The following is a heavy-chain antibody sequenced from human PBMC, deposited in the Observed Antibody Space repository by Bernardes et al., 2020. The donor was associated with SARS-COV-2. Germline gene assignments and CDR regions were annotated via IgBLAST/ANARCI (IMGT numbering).Heavy chain of an antibody. CDR3: ARARASFGYAMDV. Sequence: GGSLRLSCAASGFTFSGYDMHWVRQAIGRGLEWVSGVDTAGSTNYIDSVKGRFTISRENGKNSLSLEMHSLKAGDSGVYYCARARASFGYAMDVWGQGTTVTVPS. CDR1: GFTFSGYD. CDR2: VDTAGST. J-gene: IGHJ6*02. D-gene: IGHD3-16*01. V-gene: IGHV3-13*01.